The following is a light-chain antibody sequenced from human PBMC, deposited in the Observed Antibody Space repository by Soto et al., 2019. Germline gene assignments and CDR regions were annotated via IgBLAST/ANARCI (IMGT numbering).Light chain of an antibody. CDR2: DAS. CDR1: QSVSNS. V-gene: IGKV3-11*01. J-gene: IGKJ2*01. Sequence: EIVLTQSPATLSLSPGERATLSCRASQSVSNSLAWFQQKPGQAPRLLIYDASNRATDIPARFSGSGSRTYFSLNISSLAHEDFAVYYWPQHRYWPRTFGQETKLE. CDR3: PQHRYWPRT.